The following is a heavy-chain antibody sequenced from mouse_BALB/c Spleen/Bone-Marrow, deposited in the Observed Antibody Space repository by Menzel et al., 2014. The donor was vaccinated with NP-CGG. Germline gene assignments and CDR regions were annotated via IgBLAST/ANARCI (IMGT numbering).Heavy chain of an antibody. CDR1: GFSLTSYG. Sequence: VKLEESGPGLVRPSQSLSITCTVSGFSLTSYGVHWVRQSPGKGLEWLGVIWSGGSTDYNAAFISRLSISKDNSKSQVFFKMNSLQANDTAIYYCARKGPARHCYAMDFCGQAATITVSS. J-gene: IGHJ4*01. CDR3: ARKGPARHCYAMDF. V-gene: IGHV2-2*02. CDR2: IWSGGST.